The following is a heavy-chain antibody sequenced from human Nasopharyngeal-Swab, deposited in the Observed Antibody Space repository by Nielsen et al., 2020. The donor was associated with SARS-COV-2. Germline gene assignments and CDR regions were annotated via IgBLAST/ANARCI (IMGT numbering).Heavy chain of an antibody. CDR1: GFTFSSYA. V-gene: IGHV3-30-3*01. D-gene: IGHD3-3*01. CDR3: ARDPTYYDFWSGYSDY. J-gene: IGHJ4*02. CDR2: ISYDGSNK. Sequence: GESLKISCAASGFTFSSYAMHWVRQAPGKGLEWVAVISYDGSNKYYADSVKGRFTISRDNSKNTLYLQMNSLRAEDTAVYYCARDPTYYDFWSGYSDYWGQGTLVTVSS.